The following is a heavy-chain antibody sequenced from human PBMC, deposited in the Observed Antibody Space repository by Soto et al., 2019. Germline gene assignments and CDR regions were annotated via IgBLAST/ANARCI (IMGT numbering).Heavy chain of an antibody. CDR1: GYTFTSYG. D-gene: IGHD3-3*01. CDR2: ISAYNGNT. V-gene: IGHV1-18*04. Sequence: ASVKVSCKASGYTFTSYGISWVRQAPEQGLEWMGWISAYNGNTNYAQKLQGRVTMTTDTSTSTAYMELRSLRSDDTAVYYCARSELRFLEWPKAYGMDVWGQGTTVTVSS. J-gene: IGHJ6*02. CDR3: ARSELRFLEWPKAYGMDV.